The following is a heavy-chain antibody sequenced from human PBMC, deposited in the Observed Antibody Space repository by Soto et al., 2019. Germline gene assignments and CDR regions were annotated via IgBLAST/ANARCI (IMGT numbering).Heavy chain of an antibody. Sequence: QVQVVESGGGVVQPGTSLRLSCAASGFTFSSYAMHWVRQAPGKGLEWVAVVSYDGSHEFYADFVEGRFTIARDNSKDTLYPQMNSLRAEDTAVYYCAKDVNDPHNYGDYNFHYWGQGTLVTVSS. D-gene: IGHD4-17*01. V-gene: IGHV3-30*18. CDR3: AKDVNDPHNYGDYNFHY. CDR1: GFTFSSYA. J-gene: IGHJ4*02. CDR2: VSYDGSHE.